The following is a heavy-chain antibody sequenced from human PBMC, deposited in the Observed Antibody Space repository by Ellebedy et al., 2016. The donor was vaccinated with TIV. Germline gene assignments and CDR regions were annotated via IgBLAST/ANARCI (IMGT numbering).Heavy chain of an antibody. CDR3: ARRQFYMSDY. J-gene: IGHJ4*02. V-gene: IGHV1-8*02. CDR1: GGTLRSYG. CDR2: MNPNSGNT. D-gene: IGHD5-24*01. Sequence: ASVKVSCKAYGGTLRSYGISWVRQATGQGLEWMGWMNPNSGNTGYAPKFQGRVTMTRNTSIATAYMELTSLTSEDTAVYYCARRQFYMSDYWGQGALVTVSS.